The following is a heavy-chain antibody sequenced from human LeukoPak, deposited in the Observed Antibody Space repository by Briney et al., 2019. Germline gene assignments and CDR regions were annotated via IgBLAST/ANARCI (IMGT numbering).Heavy chain of an antibody. CDR1: GYTFTGYY. CDR2: INPNSGGT. V-gene: IGHV1-2*02. D-gene: IGHD3-10*01. CDR3: ARGGSGSYFSWLDP. J-gene: IGHJ5*02. Sequence: HGASVKVSCKASGYTFTGYYIHWVRQAPGQGLECVGWINPNSGGTNYAQKFQGRVTMTRDTSISTAYMELSRLRSDDTAVYYCARGGSGSYFSWLDPWGQGTLVTVSS.